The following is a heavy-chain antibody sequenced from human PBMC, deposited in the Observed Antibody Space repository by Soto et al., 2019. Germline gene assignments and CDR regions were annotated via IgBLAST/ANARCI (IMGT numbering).Heavy chain of an antibody. Sequence: ASVKVSCKASGYTLTSYGISWVRQAPGQGLEWMGWISAYNGNTNYARKLQGRVTMTTDTSTSTAYMELRSLRSDDTAVYYCARQGVVVPAATPYYYYYGMDVWGQGTTVTVSS. D-gene: IGHD2-2*01. CDR1: GYTLTSYG. CDR3: ARQGVVVPAATPYYYYYGMDV. CDR2: ISAYNGNT. V-gene: IGHV1-18*04. J-gene: IGHJ6*02.